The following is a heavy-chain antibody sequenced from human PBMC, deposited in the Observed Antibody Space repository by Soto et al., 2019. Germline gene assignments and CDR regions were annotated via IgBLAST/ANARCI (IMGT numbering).Heavy chain of an antibody. J-gene: IGHJ4*02. D-gene: IGHD3-22*01. CDR3: ARDYPVAYDSSGYHDGY. CDR2: INPSGGST. Sequence: ASVKVSCKASGYTFTSYYMPWVRQAPGQGLEWMGIINPSGGSTSYAQKLQGRVTMTRDTSTSTVYMELSSLRSEDTAVYYCARDYPVAYDSSGYHDGYWGQGTPVTVSS. V-gene: IGHV1-46*01. CDR1: GYTFTSYY.